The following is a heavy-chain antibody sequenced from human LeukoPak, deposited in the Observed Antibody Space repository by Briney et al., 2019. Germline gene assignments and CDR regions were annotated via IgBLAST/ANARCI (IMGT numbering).Heavy chain of an antibody. CDR1: GFTFSHHA. CDR3: ARGVWSSHNKEYFFDY. Sequence: GASVKVSCKASGFTFSHHAMNWARQAPGQRLEWMGWINAGNGKTKYSQKFQDRVTITRDTSASTTYMELNSLRSEDTAIYYCARGVWSSHNKEYFFDYWGQGTLVTVSS. D-gene: IGHD6-19*01. CDR2: INAGNGKT. J-gene: IGHJ4*02. V-gene: IGHV1-3*01.